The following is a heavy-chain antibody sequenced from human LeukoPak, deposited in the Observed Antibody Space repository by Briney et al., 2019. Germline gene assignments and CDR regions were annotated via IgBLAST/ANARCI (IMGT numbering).Heavy chain of an antibody. CDR1: GYTFTSYD. D-gene: IGHD4-17*01. CDR2: MNPNSGNT. Sequence: GASVKVSCKASGYTFTSYDINWVRQATGQGLEWMGWMNPNSGNTGYAQKFQGRVTMTRNTSISTAYMELSSLRSEDTAVYYCARGDNIYDDYEGYFDYWGQGTLVTVSS. CDR3: ARGDNIYDDYEGYFDY. J-gene: IGHJ4*02. V-gene: IGHV1-8*01.